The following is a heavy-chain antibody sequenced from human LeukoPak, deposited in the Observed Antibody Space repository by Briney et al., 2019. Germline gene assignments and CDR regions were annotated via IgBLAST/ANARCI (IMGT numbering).Heavy chain of an antibody. D-gene: IGHD6-19*01. CDR2: ISWNSGSI. CDR3: VADFDY. Sequence: PGGFPGPSLAAPGFTLCGYSIQLVREAPGKGLEWVSGISWNSGSIGYADSVKGRFTISRDNAKNSLYLQMNSLGAEDTAIYYCVADFDYWGQGTLVTVS. J-gene: IGHJ4*02. CDR1: GFTLCGYS. V-gene: IGHV3-9*01.